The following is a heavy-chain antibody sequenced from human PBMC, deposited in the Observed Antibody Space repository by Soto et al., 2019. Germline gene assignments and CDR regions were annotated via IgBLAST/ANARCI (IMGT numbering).Heavy chain of an antibody. CDR3: ARRSGSYLPLDY. CDR1: GGTFSSYA. D-gene: IGHD3-10*01. Sequence: HVQLVQSGAEVKKPGSSVKVSCKASGGTFSSYAISWERQAPGQGLEWMGGIIPIFGTANYAQKFQGRVTSTADESTSTDNRERSSLRSEDTAVYYCARRSGSYLPLDYWGQGTLVNGTS. J-gene: IGHJ4*02. CDR2: IIPIFGTA. V-gene: IGHV1-69*01.